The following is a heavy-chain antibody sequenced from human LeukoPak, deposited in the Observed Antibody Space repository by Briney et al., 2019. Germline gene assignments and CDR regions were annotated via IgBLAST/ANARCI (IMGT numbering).Heavy chain of an antibody. CDR1: GFIFSSYG. CDR2: IRYDGINK. J-gene: IGHJ4*02. Sequence: GGSLRLSCAASGFIFSSYGMHWVRQAPGKGLEWVAFIRYDGINKYYADSVKGRFTVSRDNSKNTLYLQMNSLRAEDTAVYYCAKSGYNRFDYWGQGTLVTVSS. D-gene: IGHD5-24*01. V-gene: IGHV3-30*02. CDR3: AKSGYNRFDY.